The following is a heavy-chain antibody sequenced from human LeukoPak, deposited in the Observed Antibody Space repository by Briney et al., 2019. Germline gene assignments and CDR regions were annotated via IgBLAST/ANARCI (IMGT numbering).Heavy chain of an antibody. CDR1: GGSFSGYY. J-gene: IGHJ6*02. CDR3: ARLSLLRYYYGMDV. CDR2: INHSGST. D-gene: IGHD3-16*01. V-gene: IGHV4-34*01. Sequence: SETLSLTCAVYGGSFSGYYWSWIRQPPGKGLEWIGEINHSGSTNYNPSLKSRVTISVDTSKNQFSLKLSSVTAADTAVYYCARLSLLRYYYGMDVWGQGTTVTVSS.